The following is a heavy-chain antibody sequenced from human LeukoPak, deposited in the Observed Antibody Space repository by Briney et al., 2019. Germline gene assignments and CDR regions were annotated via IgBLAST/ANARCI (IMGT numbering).Heavy chain of an antibody. J-gene: IGHJ6*03. Sequence: TGGSLRLSCAASGFTFSSYWMSWVRQAPGKGLEWVANIKQDGSEEYYVDSVKGRFTISRDNAKNSLYLQMNSLRAEDTAVYYCARDRCSGGRCYSLSVGYMDVWGKGTTVTVSS. V-gene: IGHV3-7*01. CDR2: IKQDGSEE. CDR3: ARDRCSGGRCYSLSVGYMDV. CDR1: GFTFSSYW. D-gene: IGHD2-15*01.